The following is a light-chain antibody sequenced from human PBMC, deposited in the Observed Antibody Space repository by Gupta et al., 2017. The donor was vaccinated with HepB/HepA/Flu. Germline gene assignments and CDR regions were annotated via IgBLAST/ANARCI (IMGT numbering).Light chain of an antibody. CDR2: STN. CDR1: SGSVSTSYY. J-gene: IGLJ2*01. CDR3: VLYMGSGIWV. Sequence: QSVATQEPSSAVSPGATVTLTCGLSSGSVSTSYYPSWYQQTPGQATRKLNYSTNTRSAGVPDRFSGSVAGNKAALTITAAQADDDSDYYCVLYMGSGIWVFGGGTKLTVL. V-gene: IGLV8-61*01.